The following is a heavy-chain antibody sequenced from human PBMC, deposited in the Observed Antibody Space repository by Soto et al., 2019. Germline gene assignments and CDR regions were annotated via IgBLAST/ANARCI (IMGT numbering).Heavy chain of an antibody. Sequence: SETLSLTCTVSGGSISSYYWSWIRQPPGKGLEWIGYIYYSGSTNYNPSLKSRVTISVDTSKNQFSLKLSSVTAADTAVYYCARGQYYGSGSYREFDPWGQGTLVTVSS. V-gene: IGHV4-59*01. CDR2: IYYSGST. CDR1: GGSISSYY. J-gene: IGHJ5*02. CDR3: ARGQYYGSGSYREFDP. D-gene: IGHD3-10*01.